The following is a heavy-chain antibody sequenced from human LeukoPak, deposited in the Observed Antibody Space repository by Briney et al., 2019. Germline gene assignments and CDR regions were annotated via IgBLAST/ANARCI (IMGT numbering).Heavy chain of an antibody. V-gene: IGHV1-24*01. CDR1: GYTLTELS. CDR3: ARGRRYAFWSGYYPDY. CDR2: FDPEDGET. Sequence: ASVKVSCKVSGYTLTELSMHWVRQAPGKGLEWMGGFDPEDGETIYAQKFQGRVTMTEDTSTDTAYMELSSLRSEDTAVYYCARGRRYAFWSGYYPDYRGQGTLVTVSS. J-gene: IGHJ4*02. D-gene: IGHD3-3*01.